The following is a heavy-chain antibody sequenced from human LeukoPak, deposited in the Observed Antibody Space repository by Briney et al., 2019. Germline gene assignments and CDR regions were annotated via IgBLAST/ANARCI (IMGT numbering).Heavy chain of an antibody. CDR2: ISSSSSYI. V-gene: IGHV3-21*01. Sequence: GGSLRLSCAASGFTFSSYAMNWVRQAPGKGLEWVSSISSSSSYIYYADSVKGRFTISRDNAKNSLYLQMDSLRAEDTAVYYCAMGKQPLGIDDAFDIWGQGTMVTVSS. J-gene: IGHJ3*02. CDR1: GFTFSSYA. CDR3: AMGKQPLGIDDAFDI. D-gene: IGHD6-13*01.